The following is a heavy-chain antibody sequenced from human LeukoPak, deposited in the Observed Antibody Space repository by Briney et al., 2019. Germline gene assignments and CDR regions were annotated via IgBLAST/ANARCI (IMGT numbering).Heavy chain of an antibody. CDR2: MNPNSGNT. J-gene: IGHJ5*02. CDR1: GYTFTSYD. CDR3: ASSVVPAAIREYNWFDP. D-gene: IGHD2-2*02. V-gene: IGHV1-8*01. Sequence: GASVKVSCKASGYTFTSYDINWVRQATGQGLEWMGWMNPNSGNTGYAQKFQGRVTMTRNTSISTAYMELSSLRSEDTAVYYCASSVVPAAIREYNWFDPWGQGTLVTVSS.